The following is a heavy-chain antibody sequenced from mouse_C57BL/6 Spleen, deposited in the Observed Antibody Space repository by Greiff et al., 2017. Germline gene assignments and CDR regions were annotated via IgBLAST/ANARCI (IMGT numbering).Heavy chain of an antibody. J-gene: IGHJ2*01. V-gene: IGHV1-69*01. CDR3: ARGSASYYFDY. Sequence: QVQLQQPGAELVMPGASVKLSCKASGYTFTSYWMHWVKQRPGQGLEWIGKIDPSDSYTNYNQKFKGKSTLTVDKSSSTAYMQLSSLTSEDSAVYYCARGSASYYFDYWGQGTTLTVSS. D-gene: IGHD6-1*01. CDR2: IDPSDSYT. CDR1: GYTFTSYW.